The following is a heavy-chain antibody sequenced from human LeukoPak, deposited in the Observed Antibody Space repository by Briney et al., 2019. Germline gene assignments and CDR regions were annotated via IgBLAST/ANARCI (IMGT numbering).Heavy chain of an antibody. CDR2: INYSGSNA. D-gene: IGHD1-7*01. CDR1: GFTFSISA. CDR3: ARDIELST. Sequence: GGSLRLSCAASGFTFSISAMTWVRQAPGKGLEWVALINYSGSNAYYADSVRGRFTISRDSSKSMLYLQMDSLRAEDTAIYYCARDIELSTWGQGTMVSV. J-gene: IGHJ3*01. V-gene: IGHV3-23*01.